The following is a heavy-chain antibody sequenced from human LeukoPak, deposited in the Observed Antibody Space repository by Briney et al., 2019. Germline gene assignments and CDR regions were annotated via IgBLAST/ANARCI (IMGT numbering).Heavy chain of an antibody. Sequence: SETLSLTCAVYGGSFSDYYWGWIRQPPGKGLEWIGEINHSGTTNYNPSLKSRVTISVDTSKNQFSLKLRSVTAADTAVYYCARRILTMVRGVVSWVFDYWGQGTLVTVSS. V-gene: IGHV4-34*01. CDR3: ARRILTMVRGVVSWVFDY. CDR2: INHSGTT. D-gene: IGHD3-10*01. J-gene: IGHJ4*02. CDR1: GGSFSDYY.